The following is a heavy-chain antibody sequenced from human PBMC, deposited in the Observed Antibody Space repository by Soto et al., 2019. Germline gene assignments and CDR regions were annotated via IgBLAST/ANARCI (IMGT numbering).Heavy chain of an antibody. CDR2: IYSGGST. J-gene: IGHJ4*02. D-gene: IGHD3-16*01. Sequence: EVQLVESGGGLVQPGGSLRLSCAASGFTVSTKYMSWVRQAPGKGLEWVSVIYSGGSTFYADSVRGRFTISRDNSKNTVNLQMNSLRAEDTAVYYCARDPWAAGYWGQGTLVTVSS. CDR3: ARDPWAAGY. V-gene: IGHV3-66*01. CDR1: GFTVSTKY.